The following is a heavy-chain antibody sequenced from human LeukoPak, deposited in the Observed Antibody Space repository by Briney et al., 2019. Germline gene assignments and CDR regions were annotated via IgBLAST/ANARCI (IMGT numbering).Heavy chain of an antibody. CDR1: GYTFTSYD. D-gene: IGHD2-2*01. CDR3: ARDHGPAAIQNPVFDP. J-gene: IGHJ5*02. CDR2: MNPNSGNT. Sequence: ASVKVSCKASGYTFTSYDINWVRQATGQGLEWMGWMNPNSGNTGYAQKFQGRVTMTRNTSISTAYMELSSLRAEDTAVYYCARDHGPAAIQNPVFDPWGQGTLVTVSS. V-gene: IGHV1-8*01.